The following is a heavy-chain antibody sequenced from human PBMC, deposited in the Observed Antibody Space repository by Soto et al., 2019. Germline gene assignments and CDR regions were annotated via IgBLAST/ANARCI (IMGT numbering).Heavy chain of an antibody. D-gene: IGHD3-3*01. J-gene: IGHJ5*01. CDR1: GFTFSSYA. V-gene: IGHV3-30*18. CDR2: VSFDGSHK. Sequence: GGSLRLSCAASGFTFSSYAIHWVRQAPGKGLEWVADVSFDGSHKTYAVPVRGRFTISRDNSKKTVYLQMNSLRAEDTALYYCAKLGDAVSGYFDFWGQGTQVTVSS. CDR3: AKLGDAVSGYFDF.